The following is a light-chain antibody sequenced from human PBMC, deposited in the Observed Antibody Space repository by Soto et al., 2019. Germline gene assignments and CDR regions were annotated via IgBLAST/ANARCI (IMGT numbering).Light chain of an antibody. CDR2: AAS. J-gene: IGKJ1*01. CDR1: QSISIY. V-gene: IGKV1-39*01. CDR3: QQSYGTPRT. Sequence: DIQLTQSPSSLSASVGDRVTIICRASQSISIYLNWYQQKPGKVPALLIYAASSLQSGVPSRFSGSASGTDFTLTISSLQPEDFATYYCQQSYGTPRTFGQGTKVEIK.